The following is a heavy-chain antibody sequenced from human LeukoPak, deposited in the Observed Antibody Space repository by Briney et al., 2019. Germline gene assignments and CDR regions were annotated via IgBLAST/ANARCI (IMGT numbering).Heavy chain of an antibody. D-gene: IGHD4/OR15-4a*01. CDR2: ISSSGSTI. CDR1: GFTFSSYE. Sequence: PGGSLRLSCAASGFTFSSYEMNWVRQAPGKGLEWVSYISSSGSTIYYADSVKGRFTISRDNAKNSLYLQMNSLRAEDTAVYYCASYGVRDAFDIWGQGTMVTVSS. V-gene: IGHV3-48*03. CDR3: ASYGVRDAFDI. J-gene: IGHJ3*02.